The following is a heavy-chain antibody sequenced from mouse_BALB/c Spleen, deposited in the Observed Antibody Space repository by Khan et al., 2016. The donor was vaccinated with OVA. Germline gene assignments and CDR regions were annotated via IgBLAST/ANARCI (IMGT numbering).Heavy chain of an antibody. CDR1: GYSFTSNW. J-gene: IGHJ1*01. CDR2: IHPSDSET. CDR3: ARGNTASYWYFDV. Sequence: QVRLQQSGAELVRPGASVKLSCKASGYSFTSNWMNWVKQRPGQGLEWIGIIHPSDSETRLNQKFKDKATLTVDKSSSTAYMQLSSPTSEDSVVYYGARGNTASYWYFDVGGAGTTVTVSS. D-gene: IGHD1-2*01. V-gene: IGHV1-61*01.